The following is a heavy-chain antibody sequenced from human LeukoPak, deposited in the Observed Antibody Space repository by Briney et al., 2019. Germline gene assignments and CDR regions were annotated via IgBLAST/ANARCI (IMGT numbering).Heavy chain of an antibody. CDR3: ARAKSLFDS. J-gene: IGHJ4*02. CDR1: GFTFGSYW. D-gene: IGHD3-10*01. Sequence: GGSLRLSRAASGFTFGSYWMSWVRQAPGKGLEWVANIKQDGSEKYYVDSVKGRFTISRDNAKNSLYLQMNSLRAEDTAVYYCARAKSLFDSWGQGTLVTVSS. V-gene: IGHV3-7*03. CDR2: IKQDGSEK.